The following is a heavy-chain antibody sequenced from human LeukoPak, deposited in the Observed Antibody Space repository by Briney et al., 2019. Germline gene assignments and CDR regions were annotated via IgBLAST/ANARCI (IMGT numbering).Heavy chain of an antibody. CDR1: GGTFSSYA. J-gene: IGHJ4*02. CDR3: ARDLRSVAGRGGHYFDY. Sequence: SVKVSCKASGGTFSSYAISWVRQAPGQGLEWMGGIIPIFGTANYAQKFQGRVTITADESTSTAYMELSSLRSEDTAVYYCARDLRSVAGRGGHYFDYWGQGTLVTVSS. CDR2: IIPIFGTA. D-gene: IGHD6-19*01. V-gene: IGHV1-69*13.